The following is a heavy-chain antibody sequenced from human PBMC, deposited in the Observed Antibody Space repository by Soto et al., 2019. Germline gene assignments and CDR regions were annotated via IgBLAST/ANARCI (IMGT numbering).Heavy chain of an antibody. J-gene: IGHJ6*02. V-gene: IGHV1-3*01. CDR3: ARALGYCSSTSCPDPIYYYGMDV. CDR2: INAGNGNT. Sequence: GASVKVSCKASGYPFTSYAMHWVRQAPGQRLEWMGWINAGNGNTKYSQKFQGRVTITRDTSASTAYMELSSLRSEDTAVYYCARALGYCSSTSCPDPIYYYGMDVWGQGTTVTVSS. D-gene: IGHD2-2*01. CDR1: GYPFTSYA.